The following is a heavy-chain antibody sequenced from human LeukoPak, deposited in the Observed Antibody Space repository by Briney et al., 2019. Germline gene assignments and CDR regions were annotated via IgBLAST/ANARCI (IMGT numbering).Heavy chain of an antibody. CDR1: GFTFDDYA. D-gene: IGHD1-14*01. CDR2: ISWNSGSI. CDR3: AKDLRNRIHSYYFDY. V-gene: IGHV3-9*01. Sequence: GRSLRLSCAASGFTFDDYAMHWVRHAPGKGLEWVSGISWNSGSIAYADSVKGRFTISRDNAKNSLYLQMNSLRAEDTALYYCAKDLRNRIHSYYFDYWGQGTLVTVSS. J-gene: IGHJ4*02.